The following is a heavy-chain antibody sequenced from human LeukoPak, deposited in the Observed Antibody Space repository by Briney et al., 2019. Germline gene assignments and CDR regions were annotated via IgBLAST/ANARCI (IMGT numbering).Heavy chain of an antibody. D-gene: IGHD3-10*01. CDR2: IIPIFGTA. CDR3: AREGPLWFGELSPDY. CDR1: GGTFSSYA. Sequence: SVKVSCKASGGTFSSYAISWVRQAPGQGLEWMGGIIPIFGTANYAQKLQGRVTMTTDTSTSTAYMELRSLRSDDTAVYYCAREGPLWFGELSPDYWGQGTLVTVSS. V-gene: IGHV1-69*05. J-gene: IGHJ4*02.